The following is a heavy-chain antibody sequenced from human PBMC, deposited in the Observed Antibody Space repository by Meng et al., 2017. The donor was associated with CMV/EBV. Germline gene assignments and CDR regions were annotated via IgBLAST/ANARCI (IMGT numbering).Heavy chain of an antibody. Sequence: SQTLSLTCAVYGGSFSGYCWSWIRQPPGKGLEWIGEINHSGSTNYNPSLKSRVTISVDTSKNQFSLKLSSVTAADTAVYYCATLYSGSYYYYYYYYGMDVWGQGTTVTVSS. V-gene: IGHV4-34*01. CDR1: GGSFSGYC. CDR2: INHSGST. CDR3: ATLYSGSYYYYYYYYGMDV. D-gene: IGHD3-10*01. J-gene: IGHJ6*02.